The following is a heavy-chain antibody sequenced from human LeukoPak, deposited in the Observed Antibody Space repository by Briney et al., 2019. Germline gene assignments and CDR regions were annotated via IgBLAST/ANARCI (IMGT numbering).Heavy chain of an antibody. V-gene: IGHV3-23*01. CDR2: ISGSGGST. D-gene: IGHD6-19*01. CDR1: GFTFSSYA. Sequence: GGSLRLSCAASGFTFSSYAMSWVRQAPGKGLEWVSAISGSGGSTYYADSVKGRFIISRDNSKNTLYLQMNSLRAEATAVYYCARDTPDDIAVAAPYFDYWGQGTLVTVSS. J-gene: IGHJ4*02. CDR3: ARDTPDDIAVAAPYFDY.